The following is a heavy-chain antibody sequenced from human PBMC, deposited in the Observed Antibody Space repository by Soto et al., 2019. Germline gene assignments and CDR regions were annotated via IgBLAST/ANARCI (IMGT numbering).Heavy chain of an antibody. CDR2: VYYTGST. CDR1: DGSISNYY. V-gene: IGHV4-59*08. J-gene: IGHJ5*02. CDR3: ARSTRSWFDP. Sequence: PSETLSLTCTVSDGSISNYYWSWIRQPPGKGLEWIGYVYYTGSTSYNPSLKSRVAISVDTSKNLFSLKLRYVTAADTAVYYCARSTRSWFDPWGQGILVTVPS.